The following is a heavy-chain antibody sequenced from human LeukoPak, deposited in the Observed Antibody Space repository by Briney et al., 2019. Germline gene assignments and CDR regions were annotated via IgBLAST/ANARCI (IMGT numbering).Heavy chain of an antibody. CDR3: VRDGFEYGIGFDY. V-gene: IGHV4-34*01. J-gene: IGHJ4*02. CDR2: INHSGST. Sequence: SETLSLTCAVYGGSFSGYYWSWIRQPPGKGLEWIGEINHSGSTNYNPSLKSRVTISVDTSKNQFSLKLSSVTAADTAVYYCVRDGFEYGIGFDYWGQGTLVTVSS. D-gene: IGHD4-17*01. CDR1: GGSFSGYY.